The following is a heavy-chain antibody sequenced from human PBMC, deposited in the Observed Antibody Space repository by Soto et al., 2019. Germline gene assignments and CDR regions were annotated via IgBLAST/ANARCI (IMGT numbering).Heavy chain of an antibody. Sequence: QITLKESGPTLVKPTQTLTLTCTFSGFSLTTSGVGVGWIRQPPGKAPECLALIYWDDDERYSPSLQSRLTITKDTSINRVVLTMTHMGHVDTATYYCARSVEALPVRGALDYWGQGTLVTVSS. V-gene: IGHV2-5*02. CDR3: ARSVEALPVRGALDY. D-gene: IGHD6-6*01. J-gene: IGHJ4*02. CDR2: IYWDDDE. CDR1: GFSLTTSGVG.